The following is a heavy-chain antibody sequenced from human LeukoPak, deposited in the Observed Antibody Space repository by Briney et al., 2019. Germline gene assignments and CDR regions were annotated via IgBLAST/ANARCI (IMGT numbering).Heavy chain of an antibody. Sequence: ASVTVSCKASGYIFTDYYMHWVRQAPGQGLEWMGWINPNSGGTNYAQKFQGRVTMTRDASISTAYMELSRLTSDDTAVYYCASPGSYYDILTGPGYCDYWGQGTRVPVFS. CDR3: ASPGSYYDILTGPGYCDY. D-gene: IGHD3-9*01. J-gene: IGHJ4*02. V-gene: IGHV1-2*02. CDR1: GYIFTDYY. CDR2: INPNSGGT.